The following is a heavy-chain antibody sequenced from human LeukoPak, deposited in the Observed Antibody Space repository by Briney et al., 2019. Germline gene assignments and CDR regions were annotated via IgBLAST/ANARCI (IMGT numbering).Heavy chain of an antibody. V-gene: IGHV3-66*01. CDR2: IYSGGST. CDR1: GFTVSSNY. Sequence: GGSLRLSCAASGFTVSSNYMGWVRQAPGKGLEWVSVIYSGGSTYYADSVKGRFTISRDNSKNTLYLQMNSLRAEDTAVYYCARVVKDYVWGSYVMDAFDIWGQGTMVTVSS. D-gene: IGHD3-16*01. CDR3: ARVVKDYVWGSYVMDAFDI. J-gene: IGHJ3*02.